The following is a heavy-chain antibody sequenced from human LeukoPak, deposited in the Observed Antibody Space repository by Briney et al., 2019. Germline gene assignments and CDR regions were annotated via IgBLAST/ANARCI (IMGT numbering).Heavy chain of an antibody. V-gene: IGHV3-7*01. J-gene: IGHJ4*02. CDR1: GFIFSNYW. D-gene: IGHD1-14*01. CDR3: ARDITTGILALDY. CDR2: IKQDGSEK. Sequence: GGSLRLSCSASGFIFSNYWMTWVRQAPGKGLEWVANIKQDGSEKYYVDSVKGRFTISRDNAKKSLYLQMNSLRAEDTAVYFCARDITTGILALDYWGQGTLVTVSS.